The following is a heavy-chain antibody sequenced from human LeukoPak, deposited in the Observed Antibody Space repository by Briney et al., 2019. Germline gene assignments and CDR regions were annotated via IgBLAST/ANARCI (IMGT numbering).Heavy chain of an antibody. CDR1: GFTFSSFG. Sequence: GRSLRLSCAASGFTFSSFGMHWVRQAPGKGLEWVAMIWSDGGNEYYADSVKGRFTISRDNSKNTLYLQINSLRAEDTAVYYCARDRDFWRGYLDYWGQGTLSPSP. CDR3: ARDRDFWRGYLDY. V-gene: IGHV3-33*01. D-gene: IGHD3-3*01. J-gene: IGHJ4*02. CDR2: IWSDGGNE.